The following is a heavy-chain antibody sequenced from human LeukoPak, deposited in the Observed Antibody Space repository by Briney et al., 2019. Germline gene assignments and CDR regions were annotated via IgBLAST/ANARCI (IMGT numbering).Heavy chain of an antibody. CDR1: GGPISSSPYY. J-gene: IGHJ4*02. CDR3: ARLSPYLGSGSSAFPDDF. D-gene: IGHD3-10*01. V-gene: IGHV4-39*01. Sequence: SETLSLTCTVSGGPISSSPYYWGWIRQPPGKGLEWIGSISYSGSTFYNPSLKSRLTISVDTSKNPFSLKLSPLTAADTAVFYCARLSPYLGSGSSAFPDDFWGQGTLVTVSS. CDR2: ISYSGST.